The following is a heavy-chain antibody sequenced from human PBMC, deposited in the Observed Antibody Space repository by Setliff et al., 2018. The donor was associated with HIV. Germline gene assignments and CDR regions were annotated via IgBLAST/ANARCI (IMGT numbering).Heavy chain of an antibody. V-gene: IGHV2-5*02. D-gene: IGHD2-2*01. Sequence: SGPTLVNPTQTLTLTCAFSGFSLTTSAVGVGWIRQPPGKALEWLALIYWDDDNRYRSSLKSRLTITKDTSKNQVVLTMTNMDPVDTATYYCAHSLYCSSSNCSGLLFDYWGEGTLVTVGS. CDR2: IYWDDDN. CDR3: AHSLYCSSSNCSGLLFDY. J-gene: IGHJ4*02. CDR1: GFSLTTSAVG.